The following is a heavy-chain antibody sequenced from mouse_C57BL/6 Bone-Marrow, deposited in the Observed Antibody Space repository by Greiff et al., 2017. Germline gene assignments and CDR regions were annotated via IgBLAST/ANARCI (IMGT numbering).Heavy chain of an antibody. CDR3: ARLLYYGSHDY. V-gene: IGHV1-69*01. CDR2: IDPSDSYT. CDR1: GYTFTSYW. D-gene: IGHD1-1*01. J-gene: IGHJ2*01. Sequence: QVQLQQSGAELVMPGASVKLSCKASGYTFTSYWMPWVKQRPGQGLEWIGEIDPSDSYTNYNQKFKGKSTLTVDKSSSTAYMQLSSLTSEDSAVYYCARLLYYGSHDYWGQGTTLTVSS.